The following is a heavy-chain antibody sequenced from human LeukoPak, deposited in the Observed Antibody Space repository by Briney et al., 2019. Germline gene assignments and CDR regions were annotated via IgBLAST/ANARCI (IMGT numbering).Heavy chain of an antibody. CDR2: INHSGST. Sequence: SETLSLTCAVYGGSFRGYYWSWIRQPPGKGLEWIGEINHSGSTNYNPSLKSRVTISVDTSKNQFSLKLSSVTAADTAVYYCARVPKGGDAFDIWGQGTMVTVSS. D-gene: IGHD1-26*01. V-gene: IGHV4-34*01. CDR1: GGSFRGYY. CDR3: ARVPKGGDAFDI. J-gene: IGHJ3*02.